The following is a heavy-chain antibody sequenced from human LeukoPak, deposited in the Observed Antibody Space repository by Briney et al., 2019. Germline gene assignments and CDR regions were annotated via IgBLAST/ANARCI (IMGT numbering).Heavy chain of an antibody. D-gene: IGHD3-3*01. J-gene: IGHJ4*02. CDR1: GYTFTSYA. CDR2: INAGNGNT. CDR3: ARGKGLYYDFWSGFLNY. V-gene: IGHV1-3*01. Sequence: GASVKVSCKASGYTFTSYAMHWVRQAPGQRLEWMGWINAGNGNTKYSQKFQGRVTSTRDTSASTAYMELSSLRSEDTAVYYCARGKGLYYDFWSGFLNYWGQGTLVTVSS.